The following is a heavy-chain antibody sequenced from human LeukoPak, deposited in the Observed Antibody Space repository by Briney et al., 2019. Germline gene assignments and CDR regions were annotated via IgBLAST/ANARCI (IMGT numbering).Heavy chain of an antibody. J-gene: IGHJ5*02. Sequence: GGSLRLSCAVSGFTFSDHYMDWVRQASGKGLEWVGRITTKFTSYATTYAASVRGRFTISRDDSKNTAYLQMNSLKTEDTALYYCARTATRFGSSWYAGWFDPWGQGTLVTVSS. CDR3: ARTATRFGSSWYAGWFDP. D-gene: IGHD6-13*01. CDR2: ITTKFTSYAT. V-gene: IGHV3-73*01. CDR1: GFTFSDHY.